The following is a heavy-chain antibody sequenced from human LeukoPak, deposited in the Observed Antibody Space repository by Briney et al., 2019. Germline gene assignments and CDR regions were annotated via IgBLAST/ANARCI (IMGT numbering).Heavy chain of an antibody. J-gene: IGHJ4*02. V-gene: IGHV1-2*02. CDR2: INPNSGGT. Sequence: GASVKVSCKASGGTFSSYAISWVRQAPGQGLEWMGWINPNSGGTNYAQKFQGRVTMTRDTSISTAYMELSRLRSDDTAVYYCARDPGYFDYWGQGTLVTVSS. CDR1: GGTFSSYA. CDR3: ARDPGYFDY.